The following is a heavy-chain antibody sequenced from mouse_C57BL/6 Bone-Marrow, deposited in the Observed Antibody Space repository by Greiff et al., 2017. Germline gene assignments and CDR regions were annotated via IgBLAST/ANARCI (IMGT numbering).Heavy chain of an antibody. D-gene: IGHD2-4*01. Sequence: QVQLQQSGPELVKPGASVKISCKASGYAFSSSWMNWVKQRPGKGLEWIGRIYPGDGDTHYNGKFKGKATLTADKSSSTAYMQLSSLTYEDSAVYFCASLIYYDYDVDWGQGTTLTVSS. CDR1: GYAFSSSW. CDR3: ASLIYYDYDVD. V-gene: IGHV1-82*01. CDR2: IYPGDGDT. J-gene: IGHJ2*01.